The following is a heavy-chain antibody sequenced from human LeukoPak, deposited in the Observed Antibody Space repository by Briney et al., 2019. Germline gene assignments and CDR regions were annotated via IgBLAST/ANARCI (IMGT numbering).Heavy chain of an antibody. CDR2: IIPILGIA. CDR1: GGTFSSYA. J-gene: IGHJ5*02. Sequence: VASVKVSCKASGGTFSSYAISWVRQAPGQGLEWMGRIIPILGIANYAQKFQGRVTITADKSTSTAYMELSSLRSEDTAVYYCARDSSGGYNFGWFDPWGQGTLVTVSS. D-gene: IGHD5-24*01. CDR3: ARDSSGGYNFGWFDP. V-gene: IGHV1-69*04.